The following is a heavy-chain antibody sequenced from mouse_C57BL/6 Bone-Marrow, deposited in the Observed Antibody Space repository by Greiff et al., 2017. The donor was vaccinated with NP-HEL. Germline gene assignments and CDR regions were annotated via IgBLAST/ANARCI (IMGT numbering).Heavy chain of an antibody. V-gene: IGHV1-55*01. CDR3: ARGGLRDYDWFAY. J-gene: IGHJ3*01. CDR1: GYTFTSYW. D-gene: IGHD2-4*01. Sequence: QVQLQQPGAELVKPGASVKMSCKASGYTFTSYWITWVKQRPGQGLEWIGDIYPGSGSTNYNEKFKSKATLTVDTSSSTAYMQLSSLTSEDSAVDYCARGGLRDYDWFAYWGQGTLVTVSA. CDR2: IYPGSGST.